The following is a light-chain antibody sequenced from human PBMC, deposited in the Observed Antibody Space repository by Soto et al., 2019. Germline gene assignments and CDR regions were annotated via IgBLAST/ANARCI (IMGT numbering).Light chain of an antibody. V-gene: IGLV2-14*01. Sequence: QSALTQPASVSGSPGQAITISCAGTSADIGRYNYVSWYRQHPGEAPQLLIYEVTNRPSGVSNRFSASKSGNTASLTISGLHTEDEDDYYCSSYTITNTLVFGGGTKVTVL. CDR1: SADIGRYNY. J-gene: IGLJ2*01. CDR2: EVT. CDR3: SSYTITNTLV.